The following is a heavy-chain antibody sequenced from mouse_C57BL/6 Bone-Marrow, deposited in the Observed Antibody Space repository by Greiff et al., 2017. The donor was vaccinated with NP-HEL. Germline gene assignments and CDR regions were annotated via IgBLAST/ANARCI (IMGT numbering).Heavy chain of an antibody. Sequence: QVQLQQPGAELVMPGASVKLSCKASGYTFTSYWMHWVKQTPGQGLEWIGEIDPSDSYTTYNQKFKGKSTLTVDKSSSTAYMQLSSLTSEDSAVYYCASSRAWFAYWGQGTLVTVSA. CDR2: IDPSDSYT. V-gene: IGHV1-69*01. J-gene: IGHJ3*01. CDR1: GYTFTSYW. CDR3: ASSRAWFAY.